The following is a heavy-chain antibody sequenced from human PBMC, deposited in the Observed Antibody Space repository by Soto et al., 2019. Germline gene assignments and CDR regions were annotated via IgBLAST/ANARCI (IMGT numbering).Heavy chain of an antibody. CDR2: ISSSGSTI. CDR1: GFTFSDYY. CDR3: ARGGMGWLQFAPPDY. V-gene: IGHV3-11*01. D-gene: IGHD5-12*01. J-gene: IGHJ4*02. Sequence: GWSLRLSCAASGFTFSDYYMSWVRQAPGKGLEWVSYISSSGSTIYYADSVKGRFTISRDNAKNSLYLQMNSLRAEDTAVYYCARGGMGWLQFAPPDYWGQGTLVTVSS.